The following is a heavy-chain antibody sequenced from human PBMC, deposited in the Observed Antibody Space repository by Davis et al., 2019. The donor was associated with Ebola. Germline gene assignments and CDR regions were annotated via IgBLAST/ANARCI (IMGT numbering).Heavy chain of an antibody. CDR1: GGSISSSSYY. D-gene: IGHD3-3*01. CDR3: ARQKYDFWSGYYTAGFDY. CDR2: IYYSGST. V-gene: IGHV4-39*01. Sequence: MPSETLSLTCTVSGGSISSSSYYWGWIRQPPGKGLEWIGSIYYSGSTYYNPSLKSRVTISVDTSKNQFSLKLSSVTAADTAVYYCARQKYDFWSGYYTAGFDYWGQGTLVTVSS. J-gene: IGHJ4*02.